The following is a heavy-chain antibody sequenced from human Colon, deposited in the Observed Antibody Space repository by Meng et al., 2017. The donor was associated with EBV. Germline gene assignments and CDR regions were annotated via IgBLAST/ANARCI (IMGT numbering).Heavy chain of an antibody. D-gene: IGHD4-17*01. CDR3: ARVSRYGDYADY. Sequence: GAEVKKPADPLKISCNGSGYTFTIYWIGWVRQMPGKGLDWMGIVYPGDSDTRYSPSFQGQVTFSADKSISTAYLQWSSLKASDTAMYYCARVSRYGDYADYWGQGTLVTVSS. CDR2: VYPGDSDT. J-gene: IGHJ4*02. CDR1: GYTFTIYW. V-gene: IGHV5-51*03.